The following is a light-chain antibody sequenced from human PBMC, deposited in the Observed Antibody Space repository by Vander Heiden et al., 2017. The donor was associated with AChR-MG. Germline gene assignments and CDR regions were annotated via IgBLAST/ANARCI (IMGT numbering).Light chain of an antibody. CDR1: SSNIGAGYD. CDR2: GNS. Sequence: QSVLTQPPSASAAPGQRVTISCTGSSSNIGAGYDVHWYQQLPGTAPKLLIYGNSNRPSGVPDRFSGSKSGTSASLAITGLQAEDEADYYCQSYDSSLSEVVFGGGTKLTVL. V-gene: IGLV1-40*01. CDR3: QSYDSSLSEVV. J-gene: IGLJ2*01.